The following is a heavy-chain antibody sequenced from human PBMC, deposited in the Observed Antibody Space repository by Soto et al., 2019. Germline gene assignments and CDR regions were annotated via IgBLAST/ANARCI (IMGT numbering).Heavy chain of an antibody. CDR2: INAGNGNT. V-gene: IGHV1-3*01. CDR1: GYTFTSYA. CDR3: ARDQRGGSVPCYMDV. Sequence: QVQLVQSGAEVKKPGASVKVSCKASGYTFTSYAMHWVRQAPGQRLEWMGWINAGNGNTKYSQKFQGRVTITRDTSASTAYMELSSLRSEDPAVYYCARDQRGGSVPCYMDVWGKGPTVTVSS. D-gene: IGHD2-15*01. J-gene: IGHJ6*03.